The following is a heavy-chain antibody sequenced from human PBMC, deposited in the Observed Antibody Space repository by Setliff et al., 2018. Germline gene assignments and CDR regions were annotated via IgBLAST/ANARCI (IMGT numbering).Heavy chain of an antibody. Sequence: GESLKISCKASGYSFLIYWIGWVRQMPGKGLEWMGIIYPGDSDIRYSPSFEGQVTISADKSITTAYLQWSSLKASDTATYFCVRAGSGIGGDLDYWGQGTLVTVSS. V-gene: IGHV5-51*01. CDR1: GYSFLIYW. CDR3: VRAGSGIGGDLDY. J-gene: IGHJ4*02. D-gene: IGHD3-10*01. CDR2: IYPGDSDI.